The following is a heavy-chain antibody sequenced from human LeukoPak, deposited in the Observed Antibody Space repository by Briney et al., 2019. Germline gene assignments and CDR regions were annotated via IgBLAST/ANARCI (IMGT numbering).Heavy chain of an antibody. Sequence: GGSLRLSCAASGFTFSSYAMHWVRQAPGKGLEWVAVISYDGSNKYYADSVKGRFAISRDNSKNTLYLQMNSLRAEDTAVYYCARVQNYYDSSGYYYAIGYFDYWGQGTLVTVSS. D-gene: IGHD3-22*01. J-gene: IGHJ4*02. CDR1: GFTFSSYA. CDR3: ARVQNYYDSSGYYYAIGYFDY. V-gene: IGHV3-30*09. CDR2: ISYDGSNK.